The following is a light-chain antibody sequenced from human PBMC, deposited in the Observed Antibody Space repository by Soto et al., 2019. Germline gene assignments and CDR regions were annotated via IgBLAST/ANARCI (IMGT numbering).Light chain of an antibody. CDR1: QSVSSSY. J-gene: IGKJ1*01. CDR3: QQYGSSGT. CDR2: GAS. V-gene: IGKV3-20*01. Sequence: VFTQSPGTQSLSPGERATLSCRASQSVSSSYLAWYQQKPGQAPRLLIYGASNRATGIPDRFSGSGSGTDFTLTISRLEPEDFAVYYCQQYGSSGTFGQGTKVDIK.